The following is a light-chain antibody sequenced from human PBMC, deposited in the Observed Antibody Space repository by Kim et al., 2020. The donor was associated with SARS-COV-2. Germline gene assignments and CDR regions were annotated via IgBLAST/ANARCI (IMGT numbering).Light chain of an antibody. Sequence: EIVLTQSPDTLSLSPGERATLSCRASQSVRSNYLAWYQRKPGQAPRLLIYGVSSRATGIPDRFSGSGSGTDFTLTISRLEPEDFAVYYCQQYSTSPITFGQGTRLEIK. CDR2: GVS. V-gene: IGKV3-20*01. CDR1: QSVRSNY. J-gene: IGKJ5*01. CDR3: QQYSTSPIT.